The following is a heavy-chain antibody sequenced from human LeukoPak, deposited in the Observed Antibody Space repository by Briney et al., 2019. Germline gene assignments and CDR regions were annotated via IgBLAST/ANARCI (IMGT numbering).Heavy chain of an antibody. D-gene: IGHD3-22*01. Sequence: PSETLSLTCAVYGGSFSGYYWSWIRQPPGKGLEWIGEINHSGSTNYNPSLKSRVTISVDTSKNQFSLKLSSVTAADTAVYYCASSRTYYYDSSGYYSDYWGQGTLVTVSS. CDR3: ASSRTYYYDSSGYYSDY. V-gene: IGHV4-34*01. CDR2: INHSGST. CDR1: GGSFSGYY. J-gene: IGHJ4*02.